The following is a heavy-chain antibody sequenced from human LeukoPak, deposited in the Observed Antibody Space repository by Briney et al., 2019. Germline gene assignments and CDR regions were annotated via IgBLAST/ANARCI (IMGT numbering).Heavy chain of an antibody. CDR3: ARGGGSGSYYNEYFDY. Sequence: GGSLRLSCAASGFTFSSYEMNWVRQAPGKGLEWVSYITSSGRTIYYADSVKGRITISRDNAKNSLYLQMNSLRAEDTAVYYCARGGGSGSYYNEYFDYWGQGTLVTVSS. CDR2: ITSSGRTI. D-gene: IGHD3-10*01. V-gene: IGHV3-48*03. J-gene: IGHJ4*02. CDR1: GFTFSSYE.